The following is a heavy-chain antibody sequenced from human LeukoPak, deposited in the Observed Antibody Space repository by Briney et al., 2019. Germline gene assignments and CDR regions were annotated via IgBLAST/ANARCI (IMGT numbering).Heavy chain of an antibody. D-gene: IGHD2-2*02. CDR3: ARAFHTASGFDY. J-gene: IGHJ4*02. CDR1: GGSISSYY. Sequence: SETLSLTCTVSGGSISSYYWSWIRQPPGKGLEWIGYIYYSGSTNYNPSLKSRVTISVDTSKNQFSLKLSSVTAADTAVYYCARAFHTASGFDYWGQGTLVTVSS. CDR2: IYYSGST. V-gene: IGHV4-59*01.